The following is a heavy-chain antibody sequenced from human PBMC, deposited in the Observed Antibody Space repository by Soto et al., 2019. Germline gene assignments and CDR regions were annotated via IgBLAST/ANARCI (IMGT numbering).Heavy chain of an antibody. CDR2: INPKSGGT. J-gene: IGHJ4*02. CDR3: ARDLAKGGGSAGFDY. D-gene: IGHD1-26*01. Sequence: ASVKVSCKASGYTFTVYYNHWVRQAPGQGLEWMGWINPKSGGTMYPQKFQGRVTMTWDTSISTAYMALTRLRSDDTAVYYCARDLAKGGGSAGFDYWGQGTPVTVSS. CDR1: GYTFTVYY. V-gene: IGHV1-2*02.